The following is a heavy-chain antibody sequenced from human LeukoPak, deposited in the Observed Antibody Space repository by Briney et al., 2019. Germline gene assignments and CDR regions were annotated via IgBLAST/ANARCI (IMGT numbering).Heavy chain of an antibody. CDR3: ARVRYSSGPPVY. Sequence: GGSLRLSCAASGFTFSNAWMSWVRQAPGKGLEWVGRIRSKAKNYATAYSASVKGRFTISRDDSKNTAYLQMNSLKTEDTAVYYCARVRYSSGPPVYWGQGTLVTVSS. D-gene: IGHD6-19*01. CDR1: GFTFSNAW. CDR2: IRSKAKNYAT. V-gene: IGHV3-73*01. J-gene: IGHJ4*02.